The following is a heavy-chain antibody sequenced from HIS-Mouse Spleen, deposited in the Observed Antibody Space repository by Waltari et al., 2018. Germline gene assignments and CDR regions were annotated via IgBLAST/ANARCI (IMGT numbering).Heavy chain of an antibody. V-gene: IGHV3-7*01. CDR3: AREGDSGSYFDY. D-gene: IGHD1-26*01. CDR2: IKQDGSEK. J-gene: IGHJ4*02. Sequence: EVQLVESGGGLVQPGGSLRRSCAASGFTFSSYWMSWVSQAPGKGLEWVANIKQDGSEKYYVDSVKGRFTISRDNAKNSLYLQMNSLRAEDTAVYYCAREGDSGSYFDYWGQGTLVTVSS. CDR1: GFTFSSYW.